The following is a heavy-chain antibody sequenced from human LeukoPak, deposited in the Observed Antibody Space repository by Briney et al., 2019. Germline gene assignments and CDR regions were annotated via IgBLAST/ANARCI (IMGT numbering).Heavy chain of an antibody. V-gene: IGHV3-7*01. CDR1: GFSLNRYW. J-gene: IGHJ3*02. CDR3: RTWKQGYCSGYSCYNAFHI. Sequence: GGSLRLSCAVSGFSLNRYWMSWVRLTPGKGLEWVATMNYDRSEIYHADSVKGRFTISRDDAKNSLYLQMNSLRVEDTAVYYCRTWKQGYCSGYSCYNAFHIWGQGTMVTVSS. D-gene: IGHD2-15*01. CDR2: MNYDRSEI.